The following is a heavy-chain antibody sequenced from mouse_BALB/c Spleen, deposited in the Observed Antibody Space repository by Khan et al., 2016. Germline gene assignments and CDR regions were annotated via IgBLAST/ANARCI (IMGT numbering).Heavy chain of an antibody. D-gene: IGHD1-1*01. Sequence: QIQLVQSGPELKKPGETVKISCKASGYTFTDYSMHWVKQDPGMGLKWLGWTNTATGAPTYADDFKGRFAFSLETSASTAYLPIKNLKKEDTDTVYEAKRVRFYFDVWGAGTTVTVSS. CDR3: AKRVRFYFDV. V-gene: IGHV9-2-1*01. CDR1: GYTFTDYS. J-gene: IGHJ1*01. CDR2: TNTATGAP.